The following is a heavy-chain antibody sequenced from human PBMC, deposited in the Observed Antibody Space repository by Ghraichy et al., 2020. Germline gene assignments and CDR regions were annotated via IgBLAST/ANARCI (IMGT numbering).Heavy chain of an antibody. CDR3: AKGWFGELLPPPDY. CDR2: ISYDGSNK. D-gene: IGHD3-10*01. CDR1: GFTFSSYG. V-gene: IGHV3-30*18. Sequence: GGSLRLSCAASGFTFSSYGMHWVRQAPGKGLEWVAVISYDGSNKYQADSVKGRITISRDNSKNTLYLQMNSLRAEDTAVYYCAKGWFGELLPPPDYWGQGTLVTVSS. J-gene: IGHJ4*02.